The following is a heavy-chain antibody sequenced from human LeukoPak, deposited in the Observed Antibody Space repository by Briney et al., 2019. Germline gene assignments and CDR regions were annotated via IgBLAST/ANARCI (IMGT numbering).Heavy chain of an antibody. CDR1: GGTFSSYA. Sequence: SVKVSCKASGGTFSSYAISWVRQAPGQGLEWMGGIIPIFGTANYAQKFQGRVTITADESTSTAYMELSSLRSEDTAVYYCAGFEWELTPSDYWGQGTLVTVSS. CDR2: IIPIFGTA. D-gene: IGHD1-26*01. V-gene: IGHV1-69*01. J-gene: IGHJ4*02. CDR3: AGFEWELTPSDY.